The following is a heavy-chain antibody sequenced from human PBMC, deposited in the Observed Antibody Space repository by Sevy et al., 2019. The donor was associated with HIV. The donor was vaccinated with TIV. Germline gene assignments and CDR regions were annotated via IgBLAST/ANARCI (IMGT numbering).Heavy chain of an antibody. CDR2: IYTSGST. D-gene: IGHD3-3*01. CDR3: ARVSRITIFGVVIDWFDP. CDR1: GGSISSYN. V-gene: IGHV4-4*07. Sequence: SETLSLTCTVSGGSISSYNWSWIRQPAGKGLEWIGRIYTSGSTNYNPSLKSRVTMSVDTSKNQFSLKLSSVTAADTAVYYCARVSRITIFGVVIDWFDPWGQGTLVTVSS. J-gene: IGHJ5*02.